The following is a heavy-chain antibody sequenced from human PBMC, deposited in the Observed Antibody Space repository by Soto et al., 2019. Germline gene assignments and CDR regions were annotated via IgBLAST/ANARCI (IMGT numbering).Heavy chain of an antibody. Sequence: GGSLRLSCAASGFTFSSYGMHWVRQAPGKGLEWVAVIWYDGSNKYYADSVKGRFTISRDNSKNTLYLQMNSLRAEDTAVYYCAREGAKPAAMRLGAYYYGMDVWGQGTTVTVSS. CDR3: AREGAKPAAMRLGAYYYGMDV. J-gene: IGHJ6*02. V-gene: IGHV3-33*01. CDR2: IWYDGSNK. CDR1: GFTFSSYG. D-gene: IGHD2-2*01.